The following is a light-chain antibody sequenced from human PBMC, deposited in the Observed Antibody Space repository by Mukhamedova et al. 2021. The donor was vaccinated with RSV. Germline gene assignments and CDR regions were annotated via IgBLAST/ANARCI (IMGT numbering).Light chain of an antibody. J-gene: IGLJ2*01. Sequence: CTGSSSNLGAGYDVHWYQQLPGTAPKLVIYGNNNRPSGVPDRFSGPKSGTSASLAITGLQAEDEADYYCQSHDNSLTGSRVFGGG. CDR1: SSNLGAGYD. V-gene: IGLV1-40*01. CDR3: QSHDNSLTGSRV. CDR2: GNN.